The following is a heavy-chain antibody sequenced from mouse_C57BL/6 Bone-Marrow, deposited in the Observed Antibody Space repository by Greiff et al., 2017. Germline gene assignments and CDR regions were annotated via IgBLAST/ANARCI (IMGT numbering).Heavy chain of an antibody. CDR2: ISSGSSTI. CDR3: ARPGYGSPYAMDY. CDR1: GFTFSDYG. V-gene: IGHV5-17*01. D-gene: IGHD1-1*01. J-gene: IGHJ4*01. Sequence: EVKLMESGGGLVKPGGSLKLSCAASGFTFSDYGMHWVRQAPEKGLEWVAYISSGSSTIYYADTVKGRFTISRDNAKNTLFLQMTSLRSEDTAMYYCARPGYGSPYAMDYWGQGTSVTVSS.